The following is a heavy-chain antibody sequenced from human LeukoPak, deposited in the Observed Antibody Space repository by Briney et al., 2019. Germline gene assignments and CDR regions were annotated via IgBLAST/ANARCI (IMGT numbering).Heavy chain of an antibody. J-gene: IGHJ3*01. CDR1: GFIFSSYA. V-gene: IGHV3-23*01. Sequence: GGSVRLSCAASGFIFSSYAMSWVRQAPGKGLDWVTAISGSGGSTYYADSVKGRFTISRDNSKNTLYLQMNSLRAGDTALYYCAKDRRDSAMANDAFDVWGKGTIVTVSS. CDR3: AKDRRDSAMANDAFDV. CDR2: ISGSGGST. D-gene: IGHD5-18*01.